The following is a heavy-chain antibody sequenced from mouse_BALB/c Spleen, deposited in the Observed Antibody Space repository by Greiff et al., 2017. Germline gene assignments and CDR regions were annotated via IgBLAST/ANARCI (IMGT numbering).Heavy chain of an antibody. D-gene: IGHD1-1*01. CDR2: ISSGGSYT. CDR1: GFTFSSYA. Sequence: EVMLVESGGGLVKPGGSLKLSCAASGFTFSSYAMSWVRQSPEKRLEWVAEISSGGSYTYYPDTVTGRFTISRDNAKNTLYLEMSSLRSEDTAMYYCARQDYYGSSYVFDYWGQGTTLTVSS. V-gene: IGHV5-9-4*01. J-gene: IGHJ2*01. CDR3: ARQDYYGSSYVFDY.